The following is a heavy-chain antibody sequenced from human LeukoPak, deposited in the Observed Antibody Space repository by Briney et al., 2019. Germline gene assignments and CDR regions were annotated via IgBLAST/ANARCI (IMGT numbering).Heavy chain of an antibody. J-gene: IGHJ4*02. V-gene: IGHV3-53*01. CDR1: GFIVSNHF. CDR3: ASWPGGWYGEDS. CDR2: IFGGGST. D-gene: IGHD6-19*01. Sequence: GGSLRLSCAASGFIVSNHFMAWVRQAPGKGLEWVSVIFGGGSTYYGDAVKGRFIISRDTSKNTLYLQMNSLRAEDTAVYYCASWPGGWYGEDSWGQGTLVTVSS.